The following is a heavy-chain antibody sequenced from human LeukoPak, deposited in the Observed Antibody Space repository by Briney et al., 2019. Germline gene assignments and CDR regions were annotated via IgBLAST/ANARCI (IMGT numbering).Heavy chain of an antibody. V-gene: IGHV3-66*01. D-gene: IGHD4-17*01. J-gene: IGHJ4*02. CDR3: ARDHDYGDYAGIDY. Sequence: GGSLRLSCAASGFTVSSNYMSWVRQAPGKGLEWVSVIYSGGSTYYADSVKGRFTISRDNSKNTLYLQMNSLRAEDTAVYYCARDHDYGDYAGIDYWGQGTLVTVSS. CDR2: IYSGGST. CDR1: GFTVSSNY.